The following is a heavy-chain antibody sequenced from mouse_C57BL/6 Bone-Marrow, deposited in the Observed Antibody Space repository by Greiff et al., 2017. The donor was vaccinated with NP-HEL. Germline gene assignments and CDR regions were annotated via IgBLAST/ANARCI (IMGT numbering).Heavy chain of an antibody. Sequence: QVQLQQPGAELVKPGASLKLSCKASGYTFTSYWMQWVKQRPGQGLEWIGEIDPSDSYTNYNQKFKGKATLTVDTSSSTAYMQLSSLTSEDSAVYYCARKSSSHWYFDVWGTGTTVTVSS. V-gene: IGHV1-50*01. J-gene: IGHJ1*03. D-gene: IGHD1-1*01. CDR2: IDPSDSYT. CDR3: ARKSSSHWYFDV. CDR1: GYTFTSYW.